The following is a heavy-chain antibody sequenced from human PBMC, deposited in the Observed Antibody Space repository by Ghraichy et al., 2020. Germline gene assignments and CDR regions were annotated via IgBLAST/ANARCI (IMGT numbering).Heavy chain of an antibody. V-gene: IGHV1-69*05. Sequence: SVKVSCKASGGTFSSYAISWVRQAPGQGLEWMGGIIPIFGTANYAQKFQGRVTITTDESTSTAYMELSSLRSEDTAVYYCARTRFLEWLLYNNWFDPWGQGTLVTVSS. D-gene: IGHD3-3*01. J-gene: IGHJ5*02. CDR1: GGTFSSYA. CDR3: ARTRFLEWLLYNNWFDP. CDR2: IIPIFGTA.